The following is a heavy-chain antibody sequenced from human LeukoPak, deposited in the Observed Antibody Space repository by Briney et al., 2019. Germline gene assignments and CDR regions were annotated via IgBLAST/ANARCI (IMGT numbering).Heavy chain of an antibody. D-gene: IGHD3-3*01. V-gene: IGHV3-7*01. CDR2: IKPDGGEK. Sequence: GGSLRLSCAASGFTFSSYMMTWVRQAPGKGLEWVANIKPDGGEKFYVDSVRGRFTISRDNAKNSLYLQMNSLRAEDTAVYYCASGFLWRGILEYWGQGTLVIVSS. CDR1: GFTFSSYM. J-gene: IGHJ4*02. CDR3: ASGFLWRGILEY.